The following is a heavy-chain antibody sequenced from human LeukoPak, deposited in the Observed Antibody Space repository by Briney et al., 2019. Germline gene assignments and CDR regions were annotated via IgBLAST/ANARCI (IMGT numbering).Heavy chain of an antibody. J-gene: IGHJ4*02. CDR3: AVIAAAGTHLDY. CDR2: INPNSGVT. CDR1: GYTFTAYY. Sequence: GASVKVSCKASGYTFTAYYMYWVRQAPGQRLQWMGWINPNSGVTNYAQKFRGRVTMARDPSISTAYMELNRLRSDDTAVYYCAVIAAAGTHLDYWGQGTLVTVSS. D-gene: IGHD6-13*01. V-gene: IGHV1-2*02.